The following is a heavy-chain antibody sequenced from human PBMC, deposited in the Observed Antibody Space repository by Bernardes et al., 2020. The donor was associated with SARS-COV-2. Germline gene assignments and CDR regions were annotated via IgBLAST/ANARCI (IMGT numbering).Heavy chain of an antibody. CDR3: ARHHLDSSEEVSGFDP. Sequence: SVKVSCKASGGTFSSYAISWVRQAPGQGLEWMGRIIPIFGTANYAQKFQGRVTITADESTSTAYMELSSLRSEDTAVYYCARHHLDSSEEVSGFDPWGQGTLVTVSS. D-gene: IGHD6-19*01. J-gene: IGHJ5*02. V-gene: IGHV1-69*13. CDR1: GGTFSSYA. CDR2: IIPIFGTA.